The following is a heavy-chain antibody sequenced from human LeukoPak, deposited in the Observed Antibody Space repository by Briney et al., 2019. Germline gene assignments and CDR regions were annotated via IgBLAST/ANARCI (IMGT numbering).Heavy chain of an antibody. CDR1: GFIFSSYS. J-gene: IGHJ6*03. D-gene: IGHD1-7*01. CDR2: ISSSSTTI. CDR3: ARNRFPITGTTNNYYMDV. Sequence: PGGSLRLSCAASGFIFSSYSMNWVRQAPGKGLEWLSYISSSSTTIYYADSVKGRFTISRDNAKNSLYLQMNSLKAEDTAVYYCARNRFPITGTTNNYYMDVWGKGTTVTVSS. V-gene: IGHV3-48*04.